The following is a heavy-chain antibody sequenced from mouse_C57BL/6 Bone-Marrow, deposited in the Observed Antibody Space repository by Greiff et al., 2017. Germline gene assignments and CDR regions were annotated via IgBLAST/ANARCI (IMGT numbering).Heavy chain of an antibody. CDR2: IWWDDDK. D-gene: IGHD2-3*01. V-gene: IGHV8-8*01. J-gene: IGHJ4*01. CDR3: DRIAWLLRGVDY. CDR1: GFSLSTFGMG. Sequence: QVPLKVSGPGLLQPSQTLSLTCSSSGFSLSTFGMGVGWIRQPPGKGLEWLAHIWWDDDKYYNPALKSRLTISKDTSKNQVVLKFAHVDTADTAPYYCDRIAWLLRGVDYWGQGTSVTVSS.